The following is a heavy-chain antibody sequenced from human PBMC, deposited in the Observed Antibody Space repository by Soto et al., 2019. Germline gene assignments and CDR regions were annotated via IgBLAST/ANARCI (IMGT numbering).Heavy chain of an antibody. J-gene: IGHJ4*02. Sequence: ASVKVSCKASGYTFSDYYLHWLRQAPGQGLEWMGWISPKSGGTHYAPKFEGRVTLTTDTSISTAFMELSRLTSDDTAVYYCARGPRTQLWFPNVYWGQGNLVTV. V-gene: IGHV1-2*02. CDR3: ARGPRTQLWFPNVY. CDR1: GYTFSDYY. D-gene: IGHD5-18*01. CDR2: ISPKSGGT.